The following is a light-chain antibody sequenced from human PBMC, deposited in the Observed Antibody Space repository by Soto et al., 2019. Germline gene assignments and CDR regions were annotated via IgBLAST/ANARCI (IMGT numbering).Light chain of an antibody. CDR2: DAS. CDR1: QTVHTW. J-gene: IGKJ1*01. V-gene: IGKV1-5*01. Sequence: DIPMTQSPSTLSASVGDRVSITCRASQTVHTWLAWYQQKPGKGPKLLIYDASRLESGVPSRFSGSGSGTEFTLTISSLQPDDFATYYCQQYNSYSWTFGLGTNVEIK. CDR3: QQYNSYSWT.